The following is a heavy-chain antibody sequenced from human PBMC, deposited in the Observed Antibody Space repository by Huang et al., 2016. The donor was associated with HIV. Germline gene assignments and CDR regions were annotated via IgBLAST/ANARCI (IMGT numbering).Heavy chain of an antibody. Sequence: QVQLQQWGAGLLKPSETLSLTCAVSGGYFSGYYWSWIRQPPGKGMAWMGEINHSGSTNYNPSIKSRVTISVETSKTQFSLKLNSVTAADTAVYYCARGPDYYDSSGREAFDIWGQGTMVTVSS. CDR3: ARGPDYYDSSGREAFDI. V-gene: IGHV4-34*01. J-gene: IGHJ3*02. D-gene: IGHD3-22*01. CDR1: GGYFSGYY. CDR2: INHSGST.